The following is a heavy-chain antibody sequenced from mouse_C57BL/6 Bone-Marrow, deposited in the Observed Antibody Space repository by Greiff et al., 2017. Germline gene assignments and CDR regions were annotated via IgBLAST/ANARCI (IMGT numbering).Heavy chain of an antibody. CDR1: GFTFSSYG. J-gene: IGHJ2*01. V-gene: IGHV5-6*01. Sequence: EVKLQESGGDLVKPGGSLKLSCAASGFTFSSYGMSWVRQTPDKGLEWVATISSGGSYTYYPDSVKGRFTISRDNAKNTLYLQMSSLKSEDTAMYYCARHSSYPYYFDYWGQGTTLTVSS. D-gene: IGHD1-1*01. CDR2: ISSGGSYT. CDR3: ARHSSYPYYFDY.